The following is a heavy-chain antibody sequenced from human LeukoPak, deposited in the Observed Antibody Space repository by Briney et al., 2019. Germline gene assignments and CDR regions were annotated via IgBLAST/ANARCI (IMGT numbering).Heavy chain of an antibody. CDR2: IYDSGST. CDR3: ARHVVESGAVTGLFDY. V-gene: IGHV4-39*01. J-gene: IGHJ4*02. Sequence: SETLSLTCTVSGGSISSGSSYWGWIRQPPGKGLEWIGGIYDSGSTYYNPSLKSRVTISVDTSKNQFSLKLRSVTAADTAVYYCARHVVESGAVTGLFDYWGQGTLVTVSS. CDR1: GGSISSGSSY. D-gene: IGHD6-19*01.